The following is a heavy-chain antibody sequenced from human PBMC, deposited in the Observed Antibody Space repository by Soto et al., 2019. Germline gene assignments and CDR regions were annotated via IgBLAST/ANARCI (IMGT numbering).Heavy chain of an antibody. Sequence: VASVKVSCKASGGTFSSYAISWVRQAPGQGLEWMGGIIPIFGTANYAQKFQGRVTITADESTSTAYMELSSLRSEDTAVYYCARGSEAYDSSVCPGLDWGQGTLVTVSS. CDR2: IIPIFGTA. V-gene: IGHV1-69*13. D-gene: IGHD3-22*01. CDR3: ARGSEAYDSSVCPGLD. CDR1: GGTFSSYA. J-gene: IGHJ4*02.